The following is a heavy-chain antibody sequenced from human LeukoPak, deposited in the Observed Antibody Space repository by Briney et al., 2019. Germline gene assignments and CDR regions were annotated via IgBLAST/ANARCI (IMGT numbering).Heavy chain of an antibody. CDR1: SGSVSTYY. Sequence: SSETLSLTCSVSSGSVSTYYWSWIRQPAGKGLKWIAQIHTSGRTDFNPSLKSRVSISMDTPSNQFSLMITSVTAADTAIYYCAGRGLSTGWTFDYWGHGALLTVSS. D-gene: IGHD6-19*01. CDR2: IHTSGRT. CDR3: AGRGLSTGWTFDY. V-gene: IGHV4-4*07. J-gene: IGHJ4*01.